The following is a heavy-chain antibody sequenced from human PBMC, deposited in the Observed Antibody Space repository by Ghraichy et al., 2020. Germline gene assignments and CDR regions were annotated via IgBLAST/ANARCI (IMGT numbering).Heavy chain of an antibody. D-gene: IGHD4-23*01. J-gene: IGHJ6*02. CDR1: GFTFSSHS. CDR3: ARGATVVRFYYYNGMDV. Sequence: LSLTCAGSGFTFSSHSMNWVRQSPGRGLEWLSYISASGRTISYADSVKGRFTISRDNARNSLYLQMKSLRDEDTAVYYCARGATVVRFYYYNGMDVWGQGTTVTVSS. CDR2: ISASGRTI. V-gene: IGHV3-48*02.